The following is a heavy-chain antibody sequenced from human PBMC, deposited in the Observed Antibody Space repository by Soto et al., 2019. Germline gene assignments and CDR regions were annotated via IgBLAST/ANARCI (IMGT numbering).Heavy chain of an antibody. Sequence: SLKISCKGSGYSFTSYWICWVRQMPGKGLERMGIIYPGDSDTRYSPSFQGQVTISADKSISTAYLQWSSLKASDTAMYYCARSYSSSSYAFDIWGQGTMVTVS. CDR2: IYPGDSDT. CDR3: ARSYSSSSYAFDI. D-gene: IGHD6-6*01. J-gene: IGHJ3*02. V-gene: IGHV5-51*01. CDR1: GYSFTSYW.